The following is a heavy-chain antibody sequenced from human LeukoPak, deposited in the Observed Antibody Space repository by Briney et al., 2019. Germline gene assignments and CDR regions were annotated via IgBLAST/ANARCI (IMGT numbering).Heavy chain of an antibody. CDR2: INHSGST. V-gene: IGHV4-34*01. CDR1: GGSFSGYY. J-gene: IGHJ4*02. D-gene: IGHD6-19*01. CDR3: AREAGRQWLAPKTRGYFDY. Sequence: PSETLSLTCAVYGGSFSGYYWSWIRQPPGKGLEWIGEINHSGSTNYNPSLKSRVTISVDTSKNQFSLKLSSVTAADTAVYYCAREAGRQWLAPKTRGYFDYWGQGTLVTVSS.